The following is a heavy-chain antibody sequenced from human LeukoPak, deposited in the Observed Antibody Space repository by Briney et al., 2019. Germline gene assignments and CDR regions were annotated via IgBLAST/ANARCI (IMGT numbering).Heavy chain of an antibody. J-gene: IGHJ4*02. CDR3: AKENSGKYPDY. D-gene: IGHD1-26*01. CDR1: GFTSANYA. Sequence: GGSLRLSCTASGFTSANYAVSWVRQAPGKRLEWVLAITGSGGYTYYADSVKGRFTISRDDSKNTLYLQMNSLRAEDTAVYYCAKENSGKYPDYWGQGTLVTVSS. CDR2: ITGSGGYT. V-gene: IGHV3-23*01.